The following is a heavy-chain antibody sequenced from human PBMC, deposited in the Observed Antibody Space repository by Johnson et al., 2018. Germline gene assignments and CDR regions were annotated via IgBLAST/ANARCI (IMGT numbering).Heavy chain of an antibody. CDR2: IIPILVLA. Sequence: QVQLVQSGAEVKEPGSSVKVSCQASGGTFSSYTISWVRQAPGQGLEWMGRIIPILVLANYAQKFQGRVTITADKSTSTAYMELSSMRSEDSAVYYCARSVSSQYGDPYYYYYYYMDVWGKGTTVTVSS. CDR3: ARSVSSQYGDPYYYYYYYMDV. V-gene: IGHV1-69*02. D-gene: IGHD4-17*01. J-gene: IGHJ6*03. CDR1: GGTFSSYT.